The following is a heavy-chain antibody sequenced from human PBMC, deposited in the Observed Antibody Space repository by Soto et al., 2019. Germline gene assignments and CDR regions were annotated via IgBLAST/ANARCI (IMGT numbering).Heavy chain of an antibody. Sequence: SETLSLTCTVSGGSVSSGSYYWSWIRQPPGKGLEWIGYIYYSGSTNYNPSLKSRVTISVDTSKNQFSLKLSSVTAADTAVYYCARDGGGYNFFDYRGQGTLVTVYS. CDR2: IYYSGST. D-gene: IGHD5-12*01. J-gene: IGHJ4*02. CDR1: GGSVSSGSYY. CDR3: ARDGGGYNFFDY. V-gene: IGHV4-61*01.